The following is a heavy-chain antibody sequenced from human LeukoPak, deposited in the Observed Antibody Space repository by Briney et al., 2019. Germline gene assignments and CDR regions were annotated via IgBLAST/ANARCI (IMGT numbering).Heavy chain of an antibody. Sequence: GASVKVSCKASGYTFTGYYMHWVRQAPGQGLEWMGWINPNSGGTNYAQKFQGRVTMTRDTSISTAYMELSRLRSDDTAVYYCAIDRRSQPLDAFDIWGQGTMVTVSS. J-gene: IGHJ3*02. CDR2: INPNSGGT. V-gene: IGHV1-2*02. CDR1: GYTFTGYY. D-gene: IGHD2-2*01. CDR3: AIDRRSQPLDAFDI.